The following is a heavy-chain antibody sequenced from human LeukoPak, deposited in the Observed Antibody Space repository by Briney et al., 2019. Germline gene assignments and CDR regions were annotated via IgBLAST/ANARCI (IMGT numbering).Heavy chain of an antibody. V-gene: IGHV3-74*01. CDR1: GFTFSSFL. D-gene: IGHD3-9*01. CDR2: INNDGSAT. CDR3: AKDLTGSIDY. Sequence: PGGSLRLSCAASGFTFSSFLMHWVRQAPGKGLVWVSLINNDGSATRYADSVKGRFTISRDSAKNTLYLQMNSLRAEDTAVYFCAKDLTGSIDYWGQGTLVTVSS. J-gene: IGHJ4*02.